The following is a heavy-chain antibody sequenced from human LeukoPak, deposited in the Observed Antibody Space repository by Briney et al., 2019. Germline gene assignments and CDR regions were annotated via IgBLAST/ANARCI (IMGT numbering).Heavy chain of an antibody. CDR1: GYTFTSYG. J-gene: IGHJ5*02. V-gene: IGHV1-69*04. D-gene: IGHD2-2*01. CDR2: IIPLLGIA. CDR3: ARDHADIVVVPAAILDPYNWFDP. Sequence: GASVKVSCKASGYTFTSYGISCVRQAPGQGLEWMGRIIPLLGIANYAQKFEGRVTITANKSTSTAYMERSSLRSEDTAVYYCARDHADIVVVPAAILDPYNWFDPWGQGTLVTVSS.